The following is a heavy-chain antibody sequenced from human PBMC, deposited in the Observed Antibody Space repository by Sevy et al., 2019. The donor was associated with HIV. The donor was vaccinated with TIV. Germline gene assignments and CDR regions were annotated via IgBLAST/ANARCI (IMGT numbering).Heavy chain of an antibody. CDR2: MSYDGSDK. Sequence: GGSLRLSCAASRFTFSNYAMHWVRQTPGKGLEWVAVMSYDGSDKYYAESVKGRFTISRDNSNNTVSLQMNSLRLEDTAVYYCTRVRTDYSSSWHVWDYWGQGTLVTVSS. CDR1: RFTFSNYA. CDR3: TRVRTDYSSSWHVWDY. V-gene: IGHV3-30-3*01. J-gene: IGHJ4*02. D-gene: IGHD6-13*01.